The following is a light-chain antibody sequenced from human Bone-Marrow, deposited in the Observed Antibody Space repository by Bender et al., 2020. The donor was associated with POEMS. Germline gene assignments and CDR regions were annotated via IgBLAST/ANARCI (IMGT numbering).Light chain of an antibody. CDR2: AVT. V-gene: IGLV2-8*01. CDR1: SSDVGSFNL. J-gene: IGLJ2*01. Sequence: QSALTQPASVSGSPGQSITISCAGTSSDVGSFNLVSWYQQHPGKAPKLMIYAVTKRPSGVPDRFSGSKSDNTASLTVSGLQAEDEADYYCSSYGGSNNLVFGGGTKLTVL. CDR3: SSYGGSNNLV.